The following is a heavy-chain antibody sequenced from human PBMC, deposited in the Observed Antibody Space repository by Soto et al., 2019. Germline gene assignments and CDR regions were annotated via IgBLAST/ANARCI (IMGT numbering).Heavy chain of an antibody. D-gene: IGHD6-13*01. V-gene: IGHV4-59*01. CDR2: IYYSGST. J-gene: IGHJ6*03. CDR3: ARVGYSSSWYYYYYMDV. Sequence: PSETLSLTCTVSGGSISSYYWSWIRQPPGKGLEWIGYIYYSGSTNYNPSLKSRVTISVDTSKNQFSLKLSSVTAADTAVYYCARVGYSSSWYYYYYMDVWGKGTTVTVSS. CDR1: GGSISSYY.